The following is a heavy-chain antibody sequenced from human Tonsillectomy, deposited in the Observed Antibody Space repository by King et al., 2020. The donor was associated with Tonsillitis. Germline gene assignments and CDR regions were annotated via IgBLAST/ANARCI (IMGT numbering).Heavy chain of an antibody. Sequence: VQLVESGGGVVQPGRSLRLSCAASGFTFSSYAMHWVRQAPGKGLEWVAVISYDGSNKYYADSVKGRFTISRDNSKNTLYLQMNSLRAEDTAVYYCARGPLSPYYYYGMDVWGQGTTVTVSS. CDR1: GFTFSSYA. V-gene: IGHV3-30-3*01. J-gene: IGHJ6*02. CDR3: ARGPLSPYYYYGMDV. CDR2: ISYDGSNK.